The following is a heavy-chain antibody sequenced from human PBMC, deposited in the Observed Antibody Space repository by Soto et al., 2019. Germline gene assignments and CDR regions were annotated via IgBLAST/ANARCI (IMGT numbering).Heavy chain of an antibody. V-gene: IGHV3-9*01. Sequence: GGSLRLSCAASGFTFDDYAMHWVRQAPGKGLEWVSGISWNSGSIGYADSVKGRFTISRDNAKNSLYLQMNSLRAEDTALYYCAKDILGYSGYGGIDYWGQGTLVTVSS. CDR3: AKDILGYSGYGGIDY. J-gene: IGHJ4*02. CDR1: GFTFDDYA. CDR2: ISWNSGSI. D-gene: IGHD5-12*01.